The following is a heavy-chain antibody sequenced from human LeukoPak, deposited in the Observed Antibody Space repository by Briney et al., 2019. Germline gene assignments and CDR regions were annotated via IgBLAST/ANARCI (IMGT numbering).Heavy chain of an antibody. CDR2: IYYSGST. CDR1: GGSISSSSYH. CDR3: ARHEQGNDFLSGYYKLGYYYYYMDV. J-gene: IGHJ6*03. V-gene: IGHV4-39*01. D-gene: IGHD3-3*01. Sequence: SETLPLTCTVSGGSISSSSYHWGWIRQPPGKGLVWIGSIYYSGSTYYNPSLKSRVTISVDTSKNQFSLKLSSVTAADTAVYYCARHEQGNDFLSGYYKLGYYYYYMDVWGKGTTVTVSS.